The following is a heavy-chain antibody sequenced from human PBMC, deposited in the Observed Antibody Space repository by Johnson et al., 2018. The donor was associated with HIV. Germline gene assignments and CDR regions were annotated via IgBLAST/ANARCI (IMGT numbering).Heavy chain of an antibody. Sequence: VLLVESGGGLAQPGGSLRLSCAASGITVCSNYMSWVRQAPGKGLEWVSVIFTVGDVYYADSVKGRFTISRDNSKNFLYLQMNSLRPDDTAVYYCARDGRDLVTRGSFDVWGQGTVVTVSS. CDR3: ARDGRDLVTRGSFDV. D-gene: IGHD5-18*01. V-gene: IGHV3-66*02. CDR1: GITVCSNY. CDR2: IFTVGDV. J-gene: IGHJ3*01.